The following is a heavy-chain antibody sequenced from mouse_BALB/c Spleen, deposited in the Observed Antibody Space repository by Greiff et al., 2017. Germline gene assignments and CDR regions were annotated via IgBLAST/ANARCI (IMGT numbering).Heavy chain of an antibody. CDR2: INSNGGST. J-gene: IGHJ4*01. CDR3: ARHERYDLEGYAMDY. V-gene: IGHV5-6-2*01. CDR1: GFTFSSYY. D-gene: IGHD2-14*01. Sequence: EVQGVESGGGLVKLGGSLKLSCAASGFTFSSYYMSWVRQTPEKRLELVAAINSNGGSTYYPDTVKGRFTISRDNAKNTLYLQMSSLKSEDTALYYCARHERYDLEGYAMDYWGQGTSVTVSS.